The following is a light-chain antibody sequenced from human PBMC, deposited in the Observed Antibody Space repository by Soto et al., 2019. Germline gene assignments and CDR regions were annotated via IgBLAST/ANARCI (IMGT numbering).Light chain of an antibody. CDR2: GTS. J-gene: IGKJ1*01. CDR3: QQYGSLVT. CDR1: QSISNSY. Sequence: EIVLTQSPGTLSFSPGERATLSCRASQSISNSYFAWYQQRPGQAPRLLIDGTSSRATGIPDRFSGNGSGTDFTLTISRLEPEDLAVYYCQQYGSLVTFGQGTKVDIK. V-gene: IGKV3-20*01.